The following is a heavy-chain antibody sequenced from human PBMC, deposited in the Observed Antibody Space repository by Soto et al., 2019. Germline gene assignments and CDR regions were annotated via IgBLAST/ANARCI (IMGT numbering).Heavy chain of an antibody. D-gene: IGHD4-17*01. CDR2: VKQDGSEK. V-gene: IGHV3-7*01. CDR3: ARDSVYGDYGY. Sequence: GGSLRLSCAASGFTFSSYWMSWVRQAPGKGLEWVANVKQDGSEKYYVDSVKGRFTISRDNAKNSLYLQMNSLRAEDTAVYYCARDSVYGDYGYWGQGTLVTVSS. J-gene: IGHJ4*02. CDR1: GFTFSSYW.